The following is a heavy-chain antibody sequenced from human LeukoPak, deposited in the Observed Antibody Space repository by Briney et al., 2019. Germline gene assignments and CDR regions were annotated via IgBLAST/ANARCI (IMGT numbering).Heavy chain of an antibody. J-gene: IGHJ4*02. Sequence: PSETLSLTSTVSDGSISSYFWSWIRQPPGKGLEWIGHIYYSGSTNYNPSLKSRVTISVDTSKNQFSLQLRSVTAADTAVYYCARDGGYNSGWPYFDYWGQGTLVPVSS. D-gene: IGHD6-19*01. V-gene: IGHV4-59*01. CDR1: DGSISSYF. CDR3: ARDGGYNSGWPYFDY. CDR2: IYYSGST.